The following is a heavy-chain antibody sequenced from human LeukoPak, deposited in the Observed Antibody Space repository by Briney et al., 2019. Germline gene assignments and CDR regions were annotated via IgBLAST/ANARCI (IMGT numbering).Heavy chain of an antibody. Sequence: GGSLRLSCAASGSTFSSYGIHWVRQAPGKGLEWVTFISYDGSNKYHADSVKGRFTISRDNSKNTLYLQMNSLRAEDTAVYYCAKDGTIVGATNDYWGQGTLVTVSS. J-gene: IGHJ4*02. V-gene: IGHV3-30*02. CDR1: GSTFSSYG. CDR2: ISYDGSNK. D-gene: IGHD1-26*01. CDR3: AKDGTIVGATNDY.